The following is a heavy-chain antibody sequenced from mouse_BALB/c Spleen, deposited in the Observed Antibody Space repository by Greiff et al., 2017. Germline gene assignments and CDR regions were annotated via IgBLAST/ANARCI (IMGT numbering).Heavy chain of an antibody. V-gene: IGHV1-59*01. CDR1: GYTFTSYW. Sequence: VQLQQSGPELVRPGASVKMSCKASGYTFTSYWMHWVNQRPGQGLEWIGMIDPSNSETILNQKFKDKATLNVDKFSNTAYMQLSSLTSEDSAVEYCARSYPMDYWGQGTSVTVSS. CDR2: IDPSNSET. J-gene: IGHJ4*01. CDR3: ARSYPMDY.